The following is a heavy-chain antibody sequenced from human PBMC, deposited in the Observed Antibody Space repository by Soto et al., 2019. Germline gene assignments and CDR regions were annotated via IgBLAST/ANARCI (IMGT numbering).Heavy chain of an antibody. CDR1: GGSISSGGYY. CDR3: ARGGTFDI. CDR2: IYYRGST. D-gene: IGHD1-26*01. V-gene: IGHV4-31*03. Sequence: SETLSLTCTVSGGSISSGGYYWSWIRQHPGKGLEWIEYIYYRGSTYYNPSLKSRITINPDTSKNQFSLQLNSVTPEDTAVYYCARGGTFDIRGQGTMVTVSS. J-gene: IGHJ3*02.